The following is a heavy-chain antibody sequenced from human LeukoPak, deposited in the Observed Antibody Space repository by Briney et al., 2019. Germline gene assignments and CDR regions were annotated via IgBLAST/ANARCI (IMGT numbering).Heavy chain of an antibody. CDR2: ISSNGGST. CDR1: GFTFSSYA. V-gene: IGHV3-64*01. CDR3: ARALYYYYYMDV. J-gene: IGHJ6*03. Sequence: PGRTLRLSCAPSGFTFSSYAMHWVRHAPEKGLEYVSAISSNGGSTYYANSVKGRFTISRDNSKNTLYLQMGSLRAEDMAVYYCARALYYYYYMDVWGKGTTVTVSS.